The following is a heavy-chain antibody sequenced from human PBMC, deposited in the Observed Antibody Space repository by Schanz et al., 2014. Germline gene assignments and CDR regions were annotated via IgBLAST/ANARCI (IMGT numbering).Heavy chain of an antibody. J-gene: IGHJ4*02. CDR3: ARDHTTESYYSAGPPIDY. CDR1: GFTFSSYG. Sequence: MQLLESGGGLAQPGGSLRLSCAASGFTFSSYGMHWVRQAPGKGLEWVAVIWYDGSNKYYADSVKGRFTISRDNSKNTLFLQMNSLRAEDTAVYYCARDHTTESYYSAGPPIDYWGQGTLXTVSS. V-gene: IGHV3-33*01. CDR2: IWYDGSNK. D-gene: IGHD1-26*01.